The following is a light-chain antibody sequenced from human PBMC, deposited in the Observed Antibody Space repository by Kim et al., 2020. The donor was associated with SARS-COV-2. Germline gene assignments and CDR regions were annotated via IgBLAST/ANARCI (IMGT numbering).Light chain of an antibody. CDR3: QQYGSSPRT. CDR2: GAS. CDR1: QSVSSSY. Sequence: DIVLTQSPGTLSLSPGERATLSCRASQSVSSSYLAWYQQKPGQAPRLLIYGASSRATGIPDRFSGSGSGTDFTLTISRLEPEDFAVYFCQQYGSSPRTFSQVT. V-gene: IGKV3-20*01. J-gene: IGKJ1*01.